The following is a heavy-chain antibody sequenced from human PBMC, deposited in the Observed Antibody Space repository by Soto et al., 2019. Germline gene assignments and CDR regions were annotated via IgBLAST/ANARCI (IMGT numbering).Heavy chain of an antibody. J-gene: IGHJ4*02. CDR2: INSDATIT. Sequence: PGGSLRLSCAASGFHFSNYAMNWVRQAPGKGLVWVSSINSDATITRYADSVKGRVTISRDNAKNTLYLQMNGLRAEDTAVYYCIRVRDGGYWGQGTLVTVSS. CDR1: GFHFSNYA. V-gene: IGHV3-74*01. D-gene: IGHD3-10*01. CDR3: IRVRDGGY.